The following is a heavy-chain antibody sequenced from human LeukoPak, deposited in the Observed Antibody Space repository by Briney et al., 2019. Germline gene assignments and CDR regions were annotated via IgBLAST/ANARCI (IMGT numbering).Heavy chain of an antibody. D-gene: IGHD3-10*01. J-gene: IGHJ4*02. V-gene: IGHV3-30*02. CDR3: AKDMNYYGSGSWDY. CDR1: GFTFSNSW. Sequence: PGGSLRLSCVTSGFTFSNSWMTWVRQAPGKGLEWVAFIRYDGSNTYYADSVKGRFTISRDNSKNTLDLQMNSLRAEDTAVYYCAKDMNYYGSGSWDYWGQGTLVTVSS. CDR2: IRYDGSNT.